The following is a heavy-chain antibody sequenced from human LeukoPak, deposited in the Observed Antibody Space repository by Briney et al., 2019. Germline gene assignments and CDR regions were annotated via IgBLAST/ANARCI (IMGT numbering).Heavy chain of an antibody. D-gene: IGHD6-6*01. V-gene: IGHV4-39*01. CDR2: IYYSGST. J-gene: IGHJ4*02. CDR3: ARMSPSIAARRSPPPYFDY. Sequence: KTSETLSLTCTVSGGSISSSSYYWGWIRQPPGKGLEWIGSIYYSGSTYYNPSLKSRVTISVDTSKNQFSLKLSSVTAADTAVYYCARMSPSIAARRSPPPYFDYWGQGTLVTVSS. CDR1: GGSISSSSYY.